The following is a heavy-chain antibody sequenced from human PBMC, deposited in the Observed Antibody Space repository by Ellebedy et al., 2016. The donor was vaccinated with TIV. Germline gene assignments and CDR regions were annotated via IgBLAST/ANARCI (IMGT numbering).Heavy chain of an antibody. CDR1: GFTFSDHY. V-gene: IGHV3-11*03. D-gene: IGHD3-10*01. Sequence: GGSLRLSXVASGFTFSDHYMSWVRQAPGKGLELVSYISGDAGYRIYARSVQGRFTISRDIAENAVYLQMDSLRVEDTAVYYCARQFRSKRITMVRGQLDVWGQGTTVIVSS. CDR3: ARQFRSKRITMVRGQLDV. CDR2: ISGDAGYR. J-gene: IGHJ6*02.